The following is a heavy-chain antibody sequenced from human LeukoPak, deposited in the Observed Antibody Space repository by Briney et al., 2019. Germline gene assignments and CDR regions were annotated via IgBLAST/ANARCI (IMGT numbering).Heavy chain of an antibody. J-gene: IGHJ4*02. CDR3: ARGPIHLQITYYYDSSGYYVWDY. Sequence: SETLSLTCTVSGGSISSSSYYWGWIRQPPGKGLEWIGSIYYSGSTYYNPSLKSRVTISVDTSKNQFSLKLSSVTAADTAVYYCARGPIHLQITYYYDSSGYYVWDYWGQGTLVTVSS. D-gene: IGHD3-22*01. V-gene: IGHV4-39*07. CDR2: IYYSGST. CDR1: GGSISSSSYY.